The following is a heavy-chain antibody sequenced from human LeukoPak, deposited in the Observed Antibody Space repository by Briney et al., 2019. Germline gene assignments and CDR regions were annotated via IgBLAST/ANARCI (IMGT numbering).Heavy chain of an antibody. CDR1: GFTFSSYA. V-gene: IGHV3-23*01. CDR2: ISGSGGST. Sequence: PGGSLRLSCAASGFTFSSYAMSWVRQAPGKGLEWVSAISGSGGSTYYADSVKGRFTISRDNSKNTLYLQMNSLRTEDTAVYYCAKDSSGWYLLGYWGQGTLVTVSS. J-gene: IGHJ4*02. D-gene: IGHD6-19*01. CDR3: AKDSSGWYLLGY.